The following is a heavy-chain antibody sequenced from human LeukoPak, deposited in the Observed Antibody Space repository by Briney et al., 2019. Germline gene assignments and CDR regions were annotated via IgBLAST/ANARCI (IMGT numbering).Heavy chain of an antibody. V-gene: IGHV3-43*01. J-gene: IGHJ4*02. D-gene: IGHD5-18*01. CDR3: AKGFGGYSYGYVYVDYFDY. Sequence: PGGSLRLSCAASGFTFDDYTMHWVRQAPGKGLEWVSLISWDGGSTYYADSVKGRFTISRDNSKNSLYLQMNSLRTEDTALYYCAKGFGGYSYGYVYVDYFDYWGQGTLVTVSS. CDR1: GFTFDDYT. CDR2: ISWDGGST.